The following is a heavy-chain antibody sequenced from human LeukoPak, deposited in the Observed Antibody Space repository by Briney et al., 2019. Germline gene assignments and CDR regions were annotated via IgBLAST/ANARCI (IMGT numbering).Heavy chain of an antibody. CDR3: AREGYSSDGYYFDY. Sequence: SETLSLTCTVSGGSISSYYWSWIRQPPGKGLEWIGYIYYSGSTNYNPSLKSRVTISVDTSKNQFSLKLSSVTAADTAVYYCAREGYSSDGYYFDYWGQGTLVTVSS. D-gene: IGHD6-19*01. CDR1: GGSISSYY. J-gene: IGHJ4*02. CDR2: IYYSGST. V-gene: IGHV4-59*01.